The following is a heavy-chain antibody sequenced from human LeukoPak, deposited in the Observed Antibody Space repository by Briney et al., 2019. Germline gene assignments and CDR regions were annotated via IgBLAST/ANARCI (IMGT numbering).Heavy chain of an antibody. CDR1: NGSISSYY. J-gene: IGHJ4*02. Sequence: SETLSLTCTVSNGSISSYYWTWIRQPPRKGLEWTGYMFYSGSTKYNPSLTSRATISLDTSKNQFSLKLTSMTAADTAVYYCARLTTRPGGIRPLIMDYWGQGTLVTVSS. CDR3: ARLTTRPGGIRPLIMDY. D-gene: IGHD3-10*01. CDR2: MFYSGST. V-gene: IGHV4-59*01.